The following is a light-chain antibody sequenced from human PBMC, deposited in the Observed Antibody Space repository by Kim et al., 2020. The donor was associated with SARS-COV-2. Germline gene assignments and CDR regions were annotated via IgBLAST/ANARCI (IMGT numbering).Light chain of an antibody. CDR3: CSYAGSYTWV. V-gene: IGLV2-11*01. CDR1: SSDVGDYDY. J-gene: IGLJ3*02. Sequence: GQSVTISCTGTSSDVGDYDYVSWYQQRPGKAPQLMIYDVTKRPSGVPDRFSGSKSGNTASLTISGLQAEDEADYSCCSYAGSYTWVFGGGTQLTVL. CDR2: DVT.